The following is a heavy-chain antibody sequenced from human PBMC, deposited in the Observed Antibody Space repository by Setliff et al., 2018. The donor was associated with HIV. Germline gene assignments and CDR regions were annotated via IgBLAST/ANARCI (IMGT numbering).Heavy chain of an antibody. CDR2: MNGNNGNT. J-gene: IGHJ4*02. Sequence: ASVKVSCKASGYIFTTYALNWVRQAPGQGLEWMGWMNGNNGNTKYSQEFQGRVTFTRDTSATTAYMELSCLRSEDLAVYYCARSGMRNYQIDYWGQGTPVTVSS. CDR3: ARSGMRNYQIDY. V-gene: IGHV1-3*03. D-gene: IGHD2-15*01. CDR1: GYIFTTYA.